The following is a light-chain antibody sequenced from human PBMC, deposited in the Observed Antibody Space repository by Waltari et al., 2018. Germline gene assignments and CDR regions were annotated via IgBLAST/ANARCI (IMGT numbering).Light chain of an antibody. Sequence: IVLTQSPDFQSVTPKEKVTITCRASQSLGKSLHCYQRKPGQSTNLLIKYSSQSISGVPSRFSGSGSGTDFTLTITSLEAEDAATYFCHQSSKLPITFGQGTRLEI. CDR2: YSS. CDR3: HQSSKLPIT. CDR1: QSLGKS. J-gene: IGKJ5*01. V-gene: IGKV6-21*02.